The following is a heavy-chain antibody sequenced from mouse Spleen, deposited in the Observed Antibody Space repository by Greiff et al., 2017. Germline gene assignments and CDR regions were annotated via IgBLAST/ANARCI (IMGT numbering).Heavy chain of an antibody. CDR1: GYTFSSYW. J-gene: IGHJ2*01. CDR3: TILTTATTLGY. V-gene: IGHV1-9*01. Sequence: QVQLQQSGAELMKPGASVKISCKATGYTFSSYWIEWVKQRPGHGLEWIGEILPGSGSTNYNEKFKGKATFTADTSSNTAYMQLSSLTSEDSAVYYCTILTTATTLGYWGQGTTLTVSS. D-gene: IGHD1-2*01. CDR2: ILPGSGST.